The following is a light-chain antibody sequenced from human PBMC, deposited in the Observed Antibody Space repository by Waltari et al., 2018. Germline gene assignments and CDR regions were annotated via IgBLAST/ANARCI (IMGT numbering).Light chain of an antibody. CDR1: SGDDGRFNY. V-gene: IGLV2-8*01. CDR3: SSYGGRNNLL. CDR2: EVN. Sequence: QSALTQPPSASGPPGQSVTLSSPGTSGDDGRFNYVSWYQQYPGKTPKPLIYEVNKRPSGIPDRFSGSKSGNTASLTVSGLQAEDEAEYYCSSYGGRNNLLFGEETKLTVL. J-gene: IGLJ3*02.